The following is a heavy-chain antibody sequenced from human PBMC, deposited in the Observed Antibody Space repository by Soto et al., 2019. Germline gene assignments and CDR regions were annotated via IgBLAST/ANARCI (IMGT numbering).Heavy chain of an antibody. CDR3: ARESHMGARTLHYFDY. CDR1: GGTFSSYA. Sequence: ASVKVSCKASGGTFSSYAISWVRQAPGQGLEWMGGIIPIFGTANYAQKFQGRVTITADESTSTAYMELSSLRSEDTAVYYCARESHMGARTLHYFDYWGQGTLVTVSS. D-gene: IGHD1-26*01. CDR2: IIPIFGTA. J-gene: IGHJ4*02. V-gene: IGHV1-69*13.